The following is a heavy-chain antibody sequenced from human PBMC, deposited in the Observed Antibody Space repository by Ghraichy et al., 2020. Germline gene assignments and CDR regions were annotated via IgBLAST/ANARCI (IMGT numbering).Heavy chain of an antibody. D-gene: IGHD5-24*01. CDR2: ISGSGGST. CDR1: GFTFRSYA. CDR3: AKGGGMTTIYYDYHYYVDV. Sequence: GGSLRLSCAASGFTFRSYAMSWVRQAPGKGLEWVSSISGSGGSTYYADSVKGRFTVSRDISKNTLYVQMNSLRAEDTAVYYCAKGGGMTTIYYDYHYYVDVWGKGTSVTASS. V-gene: IGHV3-23*01. J-gene: IGHJ6*03.